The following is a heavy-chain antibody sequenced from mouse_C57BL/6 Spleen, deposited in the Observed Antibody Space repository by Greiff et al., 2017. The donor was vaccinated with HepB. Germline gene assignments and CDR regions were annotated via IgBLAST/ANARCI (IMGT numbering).Heavy chain of an antibody. Sequence: QVQLQQPGAELVKPGASVKLSCKASGYTFTSYWMHWVKQRPGRGLEWIGRIDPNSGGTKYNEKFKSKATLTVDKPSSTAYMQLSSLTSGDSAVYDCARYGDYYGSSSFAYWGQGTLVTVSA. V-gene: IGHV1-72*01. CDR2: IDPNSGGT. J-gene: IGHJ3*01. CDR3: ARYGDYYGSSSFAY. CDR1: GYTFTSYW. D-gene: IGHD1-1*01.